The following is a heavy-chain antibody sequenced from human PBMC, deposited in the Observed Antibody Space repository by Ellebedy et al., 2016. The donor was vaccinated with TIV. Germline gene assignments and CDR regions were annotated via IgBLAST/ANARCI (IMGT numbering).Heavy chain of an antibody. V-gene: IGHV3-11*04. CDR3: VREGVWLQLWSMDY. J-gene: IGHJ4*02. CDR2: ISSSGSTI. Sequence: GESLKISCAASGFTFSAFALTWVRQAPGKGLEWVSHISSSGSTIYYADSVKGRFTISRDNAKNSLYLQMNSLRAEDTAVYYCVREGVWLQLWSMDYWGQGTLVTVSS. CDR1: GFTFSAFA. D-gene: IGHD5-18*01.